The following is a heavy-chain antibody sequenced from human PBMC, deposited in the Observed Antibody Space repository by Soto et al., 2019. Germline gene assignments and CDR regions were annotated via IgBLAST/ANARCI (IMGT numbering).Heavy chain of an antibody. J-gene: IGHJ6*02. D-gene: IGHD4-17*01. CDR3: ARDETVTTSLYYYYGMDV. V-gene: IGHV3-7*03. CDR1: GFTFSSYW. Sequence: EVQLVESGVGLVQPGGSLRLSCAASGFTFSSYWMSWVRQAPGKGLEWVANIKQDGSEKYYVDSVKGRFTISRDNAKNSLYLQMNSLRAEDTAVYYCARDETVTTSLYYYYGMDVWGQGTTVTVSS. CDR2: IKQDGSEK.